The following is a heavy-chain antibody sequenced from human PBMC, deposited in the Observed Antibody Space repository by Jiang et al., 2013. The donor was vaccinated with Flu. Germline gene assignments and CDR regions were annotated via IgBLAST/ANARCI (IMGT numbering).Heavy chain of an antibody. CDR3: ARVVTIVVVGKNWFDP. V-gene: IGHV1-18*01. Sequence: GAEVKKPGASVKVSCKASGYTFTSYGISWVRQAPGQGLEWMGWISAYNGNTNYAQNLQGRVTMTTDTSTSTAYMELRSLRSDDTAVYYCARVVTIVVVGKNWFDPWGQGTLVTVSS. CDR2: ISAYNGNT. J-gene: IGHJ5*02. CDR1: GYTFTSYG. D-gene: IGHD2-21*01.